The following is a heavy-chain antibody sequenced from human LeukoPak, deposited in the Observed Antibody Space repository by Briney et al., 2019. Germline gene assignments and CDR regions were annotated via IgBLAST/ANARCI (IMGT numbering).Heavy chain of an antibody. J-gene: IGHJ4*02. D-gene: IGHD3-16*01. CDR3: ARLPYDYVWGNGAFDY. CDR1: GGSISSGSYY. CDR2: IYTSGST. Sequence: SQTLSLTCTVSGGSISSGSYYWSWIRQPAGKGLEWIGRIYTSGSTNYNPSLKSRVTISVDTSKNQFSLKLSSVTAADTAVYYCARLPYDYVWGNGAFDYWGQGTLVTVSS. V-gene: IGHV4-61*02.